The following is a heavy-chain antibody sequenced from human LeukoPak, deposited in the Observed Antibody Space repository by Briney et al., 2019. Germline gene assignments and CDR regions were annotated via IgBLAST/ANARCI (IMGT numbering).Heavy chain of an antibody. CDR2: IYYSGST. D-gene: IGHD3-10*01. CDR3: ARLWFGELAPGGMDV. V-gene: IGHV4-34*01. J-gene: IGHJ6*02. Sequence: SETLSLTCAVYGGSFSGYYWSWIRQHPGKGLEWIGYIYYSGSTYYNPSLKSRVTISVDTSKNQFPLKLSSVTAADTAVYYCARLWFGELAPGGMDVWGQGTTVTVSS. CDR1: GGSFSGYY.